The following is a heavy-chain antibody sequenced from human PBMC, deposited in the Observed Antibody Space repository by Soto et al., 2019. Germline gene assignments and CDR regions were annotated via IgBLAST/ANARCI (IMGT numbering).Heavy chain of an antibody. J-gene: IGHJ6*03. CDR2: ISSSSSYI. CDR1: GFTFSSYS. Sequence: GGSLRLSCAASGFTFSSYSMNWVRQAPGKGLEWVSSISSSSSYIYYADSVKGRFTISGDNAKNPLYLQMNSLRAEDTAVYYCARVTIFGVVKSDYYYMDVWGKGTTVTVSS. CDR3: ARVTIFGVVKSDYYYMDV. V-gene: IGHV3-21*01. D-gene: IGHD3-3*01.